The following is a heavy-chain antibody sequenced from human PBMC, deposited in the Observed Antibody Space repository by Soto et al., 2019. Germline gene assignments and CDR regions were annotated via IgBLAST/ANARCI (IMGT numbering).Heavy chain of an antibody. D-gene: IGHD7-27*01. CDR3: ARGPSGHKVDS. V-gene: IGHV4-30-4*01. Sequence: QVQLQESGPGLVKPSQTLSLTCTVSGGSISTVNYWWSWIRQSPDMGLEWIGHIYNGGNTYNNPSLESRVTISVVTSKNQLSQTLSSVSAADTAVYYCARGPSGHKVDSWGQVTLVTVSS. CDR1: GGSISTVNYW. J-gene: IGHJ4*02. CDR2: IYNGGNT.